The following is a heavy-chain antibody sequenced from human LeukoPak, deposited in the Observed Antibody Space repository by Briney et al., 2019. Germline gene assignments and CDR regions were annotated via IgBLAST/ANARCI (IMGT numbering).Heavy chain of an antibody. CDR1: GFTFSNAW. CDR2: IKSKTDGGTT. J-gene: IGHJ4*02. V-gene: IGHV3-15*01. D-gene: IGHD2/OR15-2a*01. CDR3: TTDLREYSPIDY. Sequence: GGSLRLSCAASGFTFSNAWMSWVRQAPGKGLEWVGRIKSKTDGGTTEYAAPVKGRFTISRDDSKNTLYLQMNSLKTEDTAVYYCTTDLREYSPIDYWGQGTLVTVSS.